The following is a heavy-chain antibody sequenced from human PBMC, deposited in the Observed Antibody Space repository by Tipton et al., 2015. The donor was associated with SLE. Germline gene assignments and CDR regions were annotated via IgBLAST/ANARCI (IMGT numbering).Heavy chain of an antibody. CDR3: ARGSPSEVVTATPLYY. J-gene: IGHJ4*02. D-gene: IGHD2-15*01. CDR2: ISSISSYI. CDR1: GFTFSSYD. V-gene: IGHV3-21*01. Sequence: SLRLSCVASGFTFSSYDMSRVRQAPGKGLEWVSYISSISSYIYYADSLKGRFTISRDNAKNSLYLQMNSLRAEDTAVYYCARGSPSEVVTATPLYYWGQGTLVTVSS.